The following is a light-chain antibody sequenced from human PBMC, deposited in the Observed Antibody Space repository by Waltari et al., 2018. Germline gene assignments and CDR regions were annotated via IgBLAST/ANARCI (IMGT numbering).Light chain of an antibody. V-gene: IGKV3D-20*02. J-gene: IGKJ1*01. CDR3: QHNVRLPVK. CDR2: NTS. CDR1: QSVGRS. Sequence: CRASQSVGRSLVWKQKKHGQDHRRVIYNTSTRATGIPDRFSGSGSGTDFSHTISRLEPEDFAVYYCQHNVRLPVKFGQGTKVEIK.